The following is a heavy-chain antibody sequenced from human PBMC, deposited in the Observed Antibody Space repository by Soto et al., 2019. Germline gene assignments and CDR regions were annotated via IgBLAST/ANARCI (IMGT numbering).Heavy chain of an antibody. CDR2: ITPFNGDV. CDR1: GNTFTYRY. D-gene: IGHD1-26*01. CDR3: ASGGAGSGPFTWELPDH. V-gene: IGHV1-45*02. Sequence: GASVKVSCXALGNTFTYRYLHWVRQAPGQALEWMGWITPFNGDVHYAQKFQERVTITRDRSINTAYMRMSSLRSEDTAMYYCASGGAGSGPFTWELPDHWGQGTLVTVSS. J-gene: IGHJ4*02.